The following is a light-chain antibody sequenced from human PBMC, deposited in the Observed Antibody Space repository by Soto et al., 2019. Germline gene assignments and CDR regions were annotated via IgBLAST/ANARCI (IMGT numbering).Light chain of an antibody. CDR1: TSDIGDSKY. CDR3: SSYTSSGPVL. Sequence: QSVLTQPASVSGSPGQSITISCTGTTSDIGDSKYVSWYQQHPGKAPKLMIYDVSNRPSGVSNRFSGSKSGNTASLTISGLQAEDEADYYCSSYTSSGPVLFGGGTQLTVL. CDR2: DVS. J-gene: IGLJ3*02. V-gene: IGLV2-14*03.